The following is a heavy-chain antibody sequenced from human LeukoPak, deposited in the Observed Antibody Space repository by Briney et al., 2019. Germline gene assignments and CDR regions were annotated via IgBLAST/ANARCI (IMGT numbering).Heavy chain of an antibody. CDR1: RYSLGRELYY. V-gene: IGHV4-39*01. Sequence: SDTQSLTYPLCRYSLGRELYYWVWMRQAPRKGLTGMGWIYHSGSNFYNPPFDNRVAISMHPPNNHFSLPQAAVTAADRPVYFCARLCQMTTCAKFEHWGQGTLVSVSS. CDR2: IYHSGSN. CDR3: ARLCQMTTCAKFEH. D-gene: IGHD4-17*01. J-gene: IGHJ4*02.